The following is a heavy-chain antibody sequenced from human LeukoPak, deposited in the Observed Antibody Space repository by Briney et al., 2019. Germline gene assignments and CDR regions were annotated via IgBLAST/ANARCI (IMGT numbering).Heavy chain of an antibody. CDR2: ISSSGLTA. Sequence: GGSLRLSCAASGSTFSRHEMNWVRQAPGKGLEWLSYISSSGLTAYYADSVLGRFTISRDNAKNSLYLQMKSLRADDTAVYYCARDSLYGTGRVVFDYWGQGTLVTVSS. CDR3: ARDSLYGTGRVVFDY. V-gene: IGHV3-48*03. CDR1: GSTFSRHE. D-gene: IGHD3-10*01. J-gene: IGHJ4*02.